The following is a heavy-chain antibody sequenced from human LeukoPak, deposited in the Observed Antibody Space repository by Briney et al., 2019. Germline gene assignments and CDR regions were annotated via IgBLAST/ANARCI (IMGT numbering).Heavy chain of an antibody. D-gene: IGHD3-10*01. CDR3: ARDGNYYGSGTFGNWFDP. Sequence: ASVKVSCKASGYTFTSYYMHWVRQAPGQGLEWMGIINPSGGSTSYAQKFQGRVTMTRDTSISTAYMELSRLRSDDTAVYYCARDGNYYGSGTFGNWFDPWGQGTLVTVSS. V-gene: IGHV1-46*01. J-gene: IGHJ5*02. CDR1: GYTFTSYY. CDR2: INPSGGST.